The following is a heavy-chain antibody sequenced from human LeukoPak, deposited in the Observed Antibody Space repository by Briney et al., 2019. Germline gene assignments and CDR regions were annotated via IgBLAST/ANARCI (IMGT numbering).Heavy chain of an antibody. CDR1: GVSISGYY. J-gene: IGHJ4*02. CDR2: IYYSGST. D-gene: IGHD6-13*01. Sequence: SETLSLTRTVSGVSISGYYWSWLRQPPGKGLAWLGYIYYSGSTNYNPSLKSRVTISVDTSKNQFSLKLSSVTAADTAVYYCARVKVAAAGTGYWGQGTLVTVSS. CDR3: ARVKVAAAGTGY. V-gene: IGHV4-59*01.